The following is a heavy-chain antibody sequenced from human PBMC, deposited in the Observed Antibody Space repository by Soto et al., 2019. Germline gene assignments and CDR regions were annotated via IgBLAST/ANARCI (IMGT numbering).Heavy chain of an antibody. CDR3: ARHYYDSSGFWSDYYGMDV. D-gene: IGHD3-22*01. V-gene: IGHV4-39*01. CDR1: GGSIISSSYY. J-gene: IGHJ6*02. CDR2: IYYSGST. Sequence: SETLSLTCTVSGGSIISSSYYWVWSRQPPGKGLEWIGSIYYSGSTYYNPSLKSRVTISVDTSKNQFSLKLSSVTAADTAVYYCARHYYDSSGFWSDYYGMDVWGQGTTVTVSS.